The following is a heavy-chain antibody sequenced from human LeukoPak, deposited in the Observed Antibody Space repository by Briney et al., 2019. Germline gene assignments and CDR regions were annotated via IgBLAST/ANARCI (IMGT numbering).Heavy chain of an antibody. V-gene: IGHV1-2*02. Sequence: ASVKVSCKASGYTFTDYYIHWVRQAPGQGLEWMGWINPASGGTNYAQKFQGRVTMTRGTSISTAYMELSSLRSDDTAVYYCARDWDRIVWGRSRYDAFDIWGQGTMVTVSS. CDR2: INPASGGT. J-gene: IGHJ3*02. CDR3: ARDWDRIVWGRSRYDAFDI. CDR1: GYTFTDYY. D-gene: IGHD3-16*02.